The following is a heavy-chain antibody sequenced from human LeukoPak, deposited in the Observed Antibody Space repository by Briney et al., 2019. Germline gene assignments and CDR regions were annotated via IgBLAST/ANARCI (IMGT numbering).Heavy chain of an antibody. J-gene: IGHJ5*02. D-gene: IGHD3-22*01. Sequence: ASVKVSCKPSGYTFTDYFIHWVRQAPGQGLEWMGWINPHSGVTNYAQKFQARVTLTRDTTISTAYMELSALRSDDTAVYFCARELIEDQNWFDPWGQGSQVTVSS. CDR2: INPHSGVT. V-gene: IGHV1-2*02. CDR3: ARELIEDQNWFDP. CDR1: GYTFTDYF.